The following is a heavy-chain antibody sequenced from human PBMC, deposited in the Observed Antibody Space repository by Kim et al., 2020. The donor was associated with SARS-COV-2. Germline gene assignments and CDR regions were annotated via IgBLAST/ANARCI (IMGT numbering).Heavy chain of an antibody. J-gene: IGHJ4*01. CDR3: ARGYYDFWSGYPTRFDY. CDR1: GGSFSGYY. Sequence: SETLSLTCAVYGGSFSGYYWSWIRQPPGKGLEWIGEINHSGSTNYNPSLKSRVTISVDTSKNQFSLKLSSVTAADTAVYYCARGYYDFWSGYPTRFDYWG. V-gene: IGHV4-34*01. D-gene: IGHD3-3*01. CDR2: INHSGST.